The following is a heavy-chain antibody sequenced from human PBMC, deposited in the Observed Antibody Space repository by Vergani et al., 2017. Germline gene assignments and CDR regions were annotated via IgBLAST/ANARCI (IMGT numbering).Heavy chain of an antibody. J-gene: IGHJ6*03. CDR1: GGSISSYY. CDR3: ARGLGYCSGGSGLIPILGYYYYMDV. V-gene: IGHV4-59*01. Sequence: QVQLQESGPGLVKPSETLSLTCTVSGGSISSYYWSWIRQPPGKGLEWIGYIYYSGSTNYNPSLKSRVTISVDTSKNQFSLKLSSVTAADTAVYYCARGLGYCSGGSGLIPILGYYYYMDVWGKGTTVTVSS. CDR2: IYYSGST. D-gene: IGHD2-15*01.